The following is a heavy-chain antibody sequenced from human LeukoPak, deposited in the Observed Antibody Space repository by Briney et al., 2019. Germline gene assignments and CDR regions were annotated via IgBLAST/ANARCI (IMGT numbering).Heavy chain of an antibody. CDR1: GFTFSSYA. CDR2: ISGSGGST. D-gene: IGHD2-15*01. Sequence: GGSLRLSCAASGFTFSSYAMSWDRQAPGKGLEWVSAISGSGGSTYYADSVKGRFTISRDNSKNTLYLQMNSLRAEDTAVYYCAKGITKGYCSGGSCLGAFDIWGQGTMVTVSS. V-gene: IGHV3-23*01. J-gene: IGHJ3*02. CDR3: AKGITKGYCSGGSCLGAFDI.